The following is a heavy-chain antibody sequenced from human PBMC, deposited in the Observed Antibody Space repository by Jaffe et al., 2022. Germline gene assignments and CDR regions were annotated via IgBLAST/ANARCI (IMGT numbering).Heavy chain of an antibody. CDR1: GYSFTSYW. CDR2: IYPGDSDT. Sequence: EVQLVQSGAEVKKPGESLKISCKGSGYSFTSYWIGWVRQMPGKGLEWMGIIYPGDSDTRYSPSFQGQVTISADKSISTAYLQWSSLKASDTAMYYCARQPRGEQQLDGYYYYYMDVWGKGTTVTVSS. V-gene: IGHV5-51*01. J-gene: IGHJ6*03. D-gene: IGHD6-13*01. CDR3: ARQPRGEQQLDGYYYYYMDV.